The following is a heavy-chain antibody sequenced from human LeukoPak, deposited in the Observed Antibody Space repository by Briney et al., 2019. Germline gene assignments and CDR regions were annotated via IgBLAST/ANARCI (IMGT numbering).Heavy chain of an antibody. V-gene: IGHV3-21*04. D-gene: IGHD5-24*01. J-gene: IGHJ6*02. CDR1: GFTFSSYA. Sequence: PGGSLRLSCAASGFTFSSYAMSWVRQAPGKGLEWVSAISSSSSYIYYADSVKGRFTISRDNAKNTLYLQMNSLRAEDTAVYYCVRGWAYYGMDVWGQGTTVTVSS. CDR3: VRGWAYYGMDV. CDR2: ISSSSSYI.